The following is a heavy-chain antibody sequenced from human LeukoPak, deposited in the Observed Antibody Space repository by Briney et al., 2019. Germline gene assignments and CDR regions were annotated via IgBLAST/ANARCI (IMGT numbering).Heavy chain of an antibody. CDR3: ARWSIAARRRGLDAFDI. J-gene: IGHJ3*02. CDR1: GGTFSSYA. CDR2: IIPIFGTA. V-gene: IGHV1-69*05. D-gene: IGHD6-6*01. Sequence: GSSVKVSCKASGGTFSSYAISWVRQAPGQGLEWMGGIIPIFGTANYAQKFQGRVTITTDESTSTAYMELSSPRSEDTAVYYCARWSIAARRRGLDAFDIWGQGTMVTVSS.